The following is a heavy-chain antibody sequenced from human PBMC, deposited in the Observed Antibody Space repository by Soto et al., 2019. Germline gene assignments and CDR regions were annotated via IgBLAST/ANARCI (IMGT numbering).Heavy chain of an antibody. V-gene: IGHV4-59*01. D-gene: IGHD3-16*02. CDR3: ARDRADCGGVIVGVVSDGMEV. CDR2: IYYSGST. Sequence: SATLSLTCTVSGGSISSYYWSWIRQPPGKGLEWIGYIYYSGSTNYNPSLKSRVTISVDTSKNQFSLKLSSVTAADTAVYYCARDRADCGGVIVGVVSDGMEVWGKGNSVT. CDR1: GGSISSYY. J-gene: IGHJ6*04.